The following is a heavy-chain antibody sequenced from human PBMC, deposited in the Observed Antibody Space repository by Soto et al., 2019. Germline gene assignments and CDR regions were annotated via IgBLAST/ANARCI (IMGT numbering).Heavy chain of an antibody. J-gene: IGHJ4*02. V-gene: IGHV3-23*01. CDR2: ISGSGGST. Sequence: GGSLRLSCAASGFTFSSYAMSWVRQAPGKGLEWVSAISGSGGSTYYADSVKGRFTISRDNSKNTLYLQMNSLRAEDTAVYYCAKAPREVDWLFIHYYFDYWGQGTLVTVSS. CDR3: AKAPREVDWLFIHYYFDY. CDR1: GFTFSSYA. D-gene: IGHD3-9*01.